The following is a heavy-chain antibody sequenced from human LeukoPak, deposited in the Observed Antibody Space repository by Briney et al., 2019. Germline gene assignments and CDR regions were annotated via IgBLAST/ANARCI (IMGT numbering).Heavy chain of an antibody. Sequence: PSETLSLTCTVSGGSISSYYWSWIRQPAGEGLEWIGRIYTSGSTNYNPSLKSRVTMSVDTSKNQFSLKLSSVTAADTAVYYCARAMVRGVITLRFDYWGQGTLVTVSS. V-gene: IGHV4-4*07. D-gene: IGHD3-10*01. CDR2: IYTSGST. CDR1: GGSISSYY. J-gene: IGHJ4*02. CDR3: ARAMVRGVITLRFDY.